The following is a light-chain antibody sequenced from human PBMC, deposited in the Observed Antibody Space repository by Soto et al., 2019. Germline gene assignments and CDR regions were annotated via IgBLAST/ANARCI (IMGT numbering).Light chain of an antibody. CDR3: CSYAGSYTVM. CDR2: DVT. Sequence: QSALTQPRSVSGSPGQSVTISCSGTSSDVGGSKYVSWYQQHPGKAPKLMIYDVTKRPSGVPDRFSGSKSGNTASLAISGLQAEDEADYSCCSYAGSYTVMFDGGTQVTVL. J-gene: IGLJ3*02. CDR1: SSDVGGSKY. V-gene: IGLV2-11*01.